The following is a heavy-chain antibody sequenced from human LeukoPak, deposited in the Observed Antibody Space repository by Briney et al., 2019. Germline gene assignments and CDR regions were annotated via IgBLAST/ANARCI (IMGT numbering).Heavy chain of an antibody. V-gene: IGHV3-15*01. CDR3: TTTAFDY. J-gene: IGHJ4*02. CDR1: GFSFSMAW. CDR2: DGGTT. Sequence: GGSLRLSCVASGFSFSMAWMGWVRQAPGKGLEWVGRDGGTTDYAAPVKGRFTISRDDSKNTLYLQMNSLKTEDTAVYYCTTTAFDYWGQGTLVTVSS.